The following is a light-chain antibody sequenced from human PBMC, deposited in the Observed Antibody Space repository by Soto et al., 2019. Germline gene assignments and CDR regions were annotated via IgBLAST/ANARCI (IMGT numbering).Light chain of an antibody. V-gene: IGLV1-44*01. CDR3: SAWDNSLNGYV. CDR2: SNN. CDR1: SSNIGSNT. Sequence: QTVVTQPPSASGTPGQRVTISCSGSSSNIGSNTVNWYQQLPGTAPKLLIYSNNQRPSGVPGRFSGSKSGTSASLAISGLQSEDEGDYYCSAWDNSLNGYVFGPGTKLTVL. J-gene: IGLJ1*01.